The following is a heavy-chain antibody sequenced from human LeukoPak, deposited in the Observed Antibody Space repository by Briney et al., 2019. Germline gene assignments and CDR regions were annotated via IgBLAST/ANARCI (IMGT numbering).Heavy chain of an antibody. CDR3: ARVRAIDSSCWEGFDY. D-gene: IGHD6-13*01. V-gene: IGHV4-61*01. CDR1: GGSVSSGSYY. Sequence: SETLSLTCTVCGGSVSSGSYYWSWIRQPPGKGLEWIGYIYYSGSTNYNPSLKSRVTISVDTSKNQFSLKLSSVTAADTAVYYCARVRAIDSSCWEGFDYWGQGTLLTVSS. CDR2: IYYSGST. J-gene: IGHJ4*02.